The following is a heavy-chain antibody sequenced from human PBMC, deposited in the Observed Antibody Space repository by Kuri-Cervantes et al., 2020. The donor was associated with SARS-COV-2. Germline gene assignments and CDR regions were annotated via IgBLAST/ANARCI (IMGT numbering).Heavy chain of an antibody. D-gene: IGHD3-22*01. Sequence: GESLKISCAASGFSFGNYAMHWVRQAPGKGLEWVAIISYDGGYGNYADSVQGRFTISRDNDKHTLYLQVNSVKTEDTAVYYCARDPYVGSGYYLLDFWGQGTLVTVSS. J-gene: IGHJ4*02. CDR2: ISYDGGYG. V-gene: IGHV3-30*03. CDR1: GFSFGNYA. CDR3: ARDPYVGSGYYLLDF.